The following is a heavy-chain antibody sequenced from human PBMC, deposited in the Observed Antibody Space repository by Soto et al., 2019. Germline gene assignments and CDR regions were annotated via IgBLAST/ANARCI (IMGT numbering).Heavy chain of an antibody. V-gene: IGHV4-30-4*01. CDR2: IYNSGSTYDT. D-gene: IGHD7-27*01. CDR3: ARGPSGDKVDY. Sequence: QVQLQESGPRLVKPSQTLSLTCTVSDGSISSGAYSWSWIRQTPEKGLQWIGHIYNSGSTYDTYNNPPLNSRLTISIEMSENQFSLNLNSVTAADTAVYYCARGPSGDKVDYWGQGTLVTVSS. CDR1: DGSISSGAYS. J-gene: IGHJ4*02.